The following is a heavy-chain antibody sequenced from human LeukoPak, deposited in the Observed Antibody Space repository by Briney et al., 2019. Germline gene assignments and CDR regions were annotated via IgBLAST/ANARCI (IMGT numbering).Heavy chain of an antibody. CDR2: IKQDGSEK. CDR1: GFTFSSYW. Sequence: GGSLRLSCAASGFTFSSYWMSWVRQAPGKGLEGVANIKQDGSEKYYVDSVKGRFTISRDNAKNSLYLQMNSLRAEDTAVYYCARDSDYGGYVSWYFDLWGRGTLVTVSS. J-gene: IGHJ2*01. V-gene: IGHV3-7*01. CDR3: ARDSDYGGYVSWYFDL. D-gene: IGHD4-17*01.